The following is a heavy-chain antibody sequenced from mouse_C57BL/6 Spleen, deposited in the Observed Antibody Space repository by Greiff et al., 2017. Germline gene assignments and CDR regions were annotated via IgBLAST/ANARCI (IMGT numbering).Heavy chain of an antibody. J-gene: IGHJ1*03. Sequence: EVKLVESGPGLVKPSQSLSLTCSVTGYSITSGYYWNWIRQFPGNKLEWMGYISYDGSNNYNPSLKNRISITRDTSKNQFFLKLNSVTTEDTATYDCAMNSNDWYFDVWGTGTTVTVSS. CDR2: ISYDGSN. V-gene: IGHV3-6*01. CDR1: GYSITSGYY. CDR3: AMNSNDWYFDV. D-gene: IGHD2-5*01.